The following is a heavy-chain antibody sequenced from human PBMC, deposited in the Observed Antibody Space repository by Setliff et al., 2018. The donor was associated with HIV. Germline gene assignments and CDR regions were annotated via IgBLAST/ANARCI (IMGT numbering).Heavy chain of an antibody. D-gene: IGHD3-22*01. J-gene: IGHJ6*03. CDR3: ARARRDSYDRGRRNHYYIDV. CDR2: MNPNSGNT. V-gene: IGHV1-8*01. CDR1: GYTFSSND. Sequence: ASVKVSCKASGYTFSSNDINWVRQATGQGLEWMGWMNPNSGNTGYAQKFQGRVTMTRDTSISTAYMELNNLKFEDTAVYYCARARRDSYDRGRRNHYYIDVWGKGTTGTVAS.